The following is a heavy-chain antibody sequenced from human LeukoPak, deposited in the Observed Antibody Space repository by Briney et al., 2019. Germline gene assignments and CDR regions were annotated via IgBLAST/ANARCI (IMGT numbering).Heavy chain of an antibody. J-gene: IGHJ4*02. CDR2: IYYSGTT. CDR1: GGSIISSTYY. Sequence: PSETLSLTCTVSGGSIISSTYYWGWIRQPPGKGLEWIGSIYYSGTTYYNPSLKSRVTISVDTPRNQFSLKLSSVTAADTAVYYCARDIAAAGSGYFDSWGLGTLVTVSS. V-gene: IGHV4-39*02. D-gene: IGHD6-13*01. CDR3: ARDIAAAGSGYFDS.